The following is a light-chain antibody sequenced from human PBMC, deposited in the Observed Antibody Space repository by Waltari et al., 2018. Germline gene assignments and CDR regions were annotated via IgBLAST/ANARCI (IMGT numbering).Light chain of an antibody. Sequence: DIELTQSPASLSASVGDTVTISCQASQDIGKYLNWYQQKPRQAPEVLIYDTSRLQTGVPSRGTERGTGTYFTFTINDVQPDDSATYYCQHHSNLPPWTFGRGTKLEI. CDR2: DTS. CDR1: QDIGKY. CDR3: QHHSNLPPWT. J-gene: IGKJ2*02. V-gene: IGKV1-33*01.